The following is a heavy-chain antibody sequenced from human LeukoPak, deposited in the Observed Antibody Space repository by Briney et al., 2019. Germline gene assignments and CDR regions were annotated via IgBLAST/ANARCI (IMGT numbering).Heavy chain of an antibody. V-gene: IGHV1-2*02. CDR1: GYTFTGYY. D-gene: IGHD3-9*01. CDR2: INPNSGGT. J-gene: IGHJ6*03. Sequence: ASVKVSCKASGYTFTGYYMHWVRQAPGQGLEWMGWINPNSGGTNYAQKFQGRVTMTTDTSTSTAYMELRSLRSDDTAVYYCARFIFTPGYYYMDVWGKGTTVTVSS. CDR3: ARFIFTPGYYYMDV.